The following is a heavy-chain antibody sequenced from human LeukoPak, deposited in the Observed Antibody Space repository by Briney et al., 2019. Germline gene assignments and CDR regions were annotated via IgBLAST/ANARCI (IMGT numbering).Heavy chain of an antibody. J-gene: IGHJ4*02. D-gene: IGHD3-9*01. V-gene: IGHV3-30*18. CDR2: ISYDGSNK. CDR1: GFTFSSYG. Sequence: GGSLRLSCAASGFTFSSYGMHWVRQAPGKGLEWVAVISYDGSNKYYADSVKGRFTISRDNSKNTLYLQMNSLRAEDTAVYYCAKDGAESRYFDWFFDYWGQGTLVTVSS. CDR3: AKDGAESRYFDWFFDY.